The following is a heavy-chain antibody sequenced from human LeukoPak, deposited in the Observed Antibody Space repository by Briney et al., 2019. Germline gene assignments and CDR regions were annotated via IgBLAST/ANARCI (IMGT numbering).Heavy chain of an antibody. Sequence: GGSLRLSCAASGFTFSIYGMSWVRQAPGKGLEWVSGISGSGGSTYYADSVKGRFTISRDNSKNTLYLQMNSLRAEDTAVYYCAKVQRDIVVVPAEHFDYWVQGTLVTVSS. CDR3: AKVQRDIVVVPAEHFDY. CDR1: GFTFSIYG. D-gene: IGHD2-2*01. J-gene: IGHJ4*02. CDR2: ISGSGGST. V-gene: IGHV3-23*01.